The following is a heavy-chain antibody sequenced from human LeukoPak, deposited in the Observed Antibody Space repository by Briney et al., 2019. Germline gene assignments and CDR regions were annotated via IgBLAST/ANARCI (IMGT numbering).Heavy chain of an antibody. CDR1: GGSISSSSYY. Sequence: SETLSLTCTVSGGSISSSSYYWGWIRQPPGKGLEWIGSIYYSGSTYYNPSLKSRVTISVDTSKNQFSLRLSSVTAADTAVYYCARDLSSSARFRVGWFDPWGQGTLVTVSS. CDR2: IYYSGST. CDR3: ARDLSSSARFRVGWFDP. J-gene: IGHJ5*02. D-gene: IGHD6-6*01. V-gene: IGHV4-39*07.